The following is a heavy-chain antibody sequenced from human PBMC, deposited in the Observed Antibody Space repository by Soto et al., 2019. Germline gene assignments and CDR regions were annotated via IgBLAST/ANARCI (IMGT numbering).Heavy chain of an antibody. J-gene: IGHJ4*02. D-gene: IGHD4-17*01. CDR2: INAGNGNT. CDR1: GYTFTSYA. V-gene: IGHV1-3*01. Sequence: QVQLVQSGAEVKKPGASVKVSCKASGYTFTSYAMHWVRQAPGQRLEWMGWINAGNGNTKYSQKFQGRVTITRDTSASTVYMELSSLRSEDTAVYYCARADYGDYGNFDYWGQGTLVTVSS. CDR3: ARADYGDYGNFDY.